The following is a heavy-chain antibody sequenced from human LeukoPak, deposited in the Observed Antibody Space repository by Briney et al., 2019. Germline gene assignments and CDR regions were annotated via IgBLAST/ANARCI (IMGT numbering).Heavy chain of an antibody. CDR2: IYHSGST. V-gene: IGHV4-38-2*01. CDR3: ASRGPTVRGAGDY. D-gene: IGHD3-10*01. CDR1: GYSISSGYY. J-gene: IGHJ4*02. Sequence: SETLSLTCAVSGYSISSGYYWGWIRQPPGKGLEWIGSIYHSGSTYYNPSLKSRVTISVDTSKNQFSLKLSSVTAADTAVYYCASRGPTVRGAGDYWGQGTLVTVSS.